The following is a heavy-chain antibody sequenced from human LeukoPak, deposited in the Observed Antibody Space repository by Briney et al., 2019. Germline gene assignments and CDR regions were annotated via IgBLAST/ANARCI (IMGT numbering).Heavy chain of an antibody. J-gene: IGHJ4*02. CDR2: IYPGDSDT. CDR1: GYSLTSYW. D-gene: IGHD3-22*01. V-gene: IGHV5-51*01. CDR3: ARQYYYDSSGYFYYFDY. Sequence: GESLKISCKGSGYSLTSYWIGWVRQMPGKGLEWIGIIYPGDSDTRYSPSFQGQVTISADKSISTAYLQWSSLKASDTAMYYCARQYYYDSSGYFYYFDYWGQGTLVTVSS.